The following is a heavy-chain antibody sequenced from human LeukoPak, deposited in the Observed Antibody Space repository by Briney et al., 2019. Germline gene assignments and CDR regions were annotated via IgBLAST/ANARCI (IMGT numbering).Heavy chain of an antibody. J-gene: IGHJ4*02. CDR3: AREGDSSGWYKLDY. CDR2: IYSGGST. V-gene: IGHV3-53*01. CDR1: GFTVSSNY. D-gene: IGHD6-19*01. Sequence: GGSLRLSCAASGFTVSSNYMSWVRQAPGKGLEWVSVIYSGGSTYYADSVKGRFTISRDNSKNTLYLQMNSLRAEDTAVYYCAREGDSSGWYKLDYWGQGTLVTVSS.